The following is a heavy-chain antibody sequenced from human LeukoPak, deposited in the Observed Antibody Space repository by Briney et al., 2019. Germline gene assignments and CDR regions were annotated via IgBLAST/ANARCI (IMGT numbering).Heavy chain of an antibody. J-gene: IGHJ4*02. Sequence: PSETLSLTCTVSGGSISSGGYYWSWIRQHPGKGLEWIGYIYYSGSTYYNPSLKSRVTISVDTSKNQFSLKLSSVTAADTAVYYCARGRYCSGGSCLGYWGQGTLVTVSS. CDR3: ARGRYCSGGSCLGY. CDR2: IYYSGST. CDR1: GGSISSGGYY. V-gene: IGHV4-31*03. D-gene: IGHD2-15*01.